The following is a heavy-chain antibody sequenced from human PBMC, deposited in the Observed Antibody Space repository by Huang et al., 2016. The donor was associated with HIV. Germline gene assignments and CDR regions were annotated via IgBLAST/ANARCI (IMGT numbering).Heavy chain of an antibody. V-gene: IGHV1-3*01. CDR2: INGANGNT. Sequence: QVQLVQSGAEVKKPGASVKVSCKASGYTFTKYALHWVRQAPGQRLEWMGWINGANGNTEYLEKFQGRVTITRDTAARTVYMELSSLRSEDTAVYYCAREGSDYVWGSYRLSWFDPWGQGTLVTVSS. CDR3: AREGSDYVWGSYRLSWFDP. CDR1: GYTFTKYA. D-gene: IGHD3-16*02. J-gene: IGHJ5*02.